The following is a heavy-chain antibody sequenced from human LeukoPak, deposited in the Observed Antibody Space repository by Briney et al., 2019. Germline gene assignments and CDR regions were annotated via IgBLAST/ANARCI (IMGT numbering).Heavy chain of an antibody. J-gene: IGHJ4*02. CDR1: GDSISNYY. V-gene: IGHV4-59*01. CDR2: IYYSGST. CDR3: ARARDCSSTSCYILGDY. Sequence: SETLSLTCTVSGDSISNYYWSWIRQPPGKGLGWIGYIYYSGSTNYNPSLKSRVTISVDTSKNQFSLKLSSVTAADTAVYYCARARDCSSTSCYILGDYWGQGTLVTVSS. D-gene: IGHD2-2*02.